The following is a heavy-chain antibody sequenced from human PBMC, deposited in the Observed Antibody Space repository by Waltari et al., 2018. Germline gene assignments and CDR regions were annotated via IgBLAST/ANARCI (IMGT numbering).Heavy chain of an antibody. V-gene: IGHV4-61*09. D-gene: IGHD3-3*01. Sequence: QVYLQESGPGLVEPSQTLSLTCRVVGVSVSSGSFYWTWIRQPAGKGMEWVGYSILGRTYYNPSLKSRVNISVDTSKNQFSLNLSSVTAADTAVYFCAASTVFGVVVDYWGQGTPVTVSS. CDR3: AASTVFGVVVDY. J-gene: IGHJ4*02. CDR1: GVSVSSGSFY. CDR2: SILGRT.